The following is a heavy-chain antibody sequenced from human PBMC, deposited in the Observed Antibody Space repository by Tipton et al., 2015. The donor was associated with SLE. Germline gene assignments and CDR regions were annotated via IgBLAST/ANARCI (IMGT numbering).Heavy chain of an antibody. Sequence: TLSLTCPVSGGSIISSDFYWAWIRQPPGKGLEWIGSIYYSGNTHYNPSLKSRVTVSVDASKSHFSLNLRSVTAADTAVYYCARTDDPIFGVVRAFDIWGQGTMVTVSS. V-gene: IGHV4-39*07. CDR3: ARTDDPIFGVVRAFDI. CDR2: IYYSGNT. D-gene: IGHD3-3*01. J-gene: IGHJ3*02. CDR1: GGSIISSDFY.